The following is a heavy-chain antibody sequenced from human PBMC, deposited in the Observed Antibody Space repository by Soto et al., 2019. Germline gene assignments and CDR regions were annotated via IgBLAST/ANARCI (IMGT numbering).Heavy chain of an antibody. V-gene: IGHV4-39*02. D-gene: IGHD2-8*02. J-gene: IGHJ4*02. CDR1: GGSINSYY. Sequence: PSETLSLTCTVSGGSINSYYWGWIRRPPGKGLEWIGSIYYSGSTYYNPSLKSRVTISVDTSKNQFSLKLSSVTAADTAVYYCARDKITGLFDYWGQGTLVTVSS. CDR3: ARDKITGLFDY. CDR2: IYYSGST.